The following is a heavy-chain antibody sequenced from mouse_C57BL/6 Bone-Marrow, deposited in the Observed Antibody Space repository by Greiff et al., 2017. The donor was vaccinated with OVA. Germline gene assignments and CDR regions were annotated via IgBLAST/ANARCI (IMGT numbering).Heavy chain of an antibody. V-gene: IGHV14-4*01. Sequence: VQLQQSGAELVRPGASVKLSCTASGFNIKDDYMHWVKQRPDQGLEWMGWIDPGNGDTEYASKFQGKATITADTSSNTAYLQLSSLTSEDTAVYYCTTTFFDYWGQGTTFTVSS. CDR3: TTTFFDY. J-gene: IGHJ2*01. CDR2: IDPGNGDT. CDR1: GFNIKDDY.